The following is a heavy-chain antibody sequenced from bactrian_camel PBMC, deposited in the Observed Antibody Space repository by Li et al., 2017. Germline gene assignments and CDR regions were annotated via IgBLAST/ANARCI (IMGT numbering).Heavy chain of an antibody. CDR1: GFTFDDSS. V-gene: IGHV3S55*01. CDR2: DTNDGNT. Sequence: HVQLVESGGGLVQPGGSLRLSCTASGFTFDDSSMGWYRQAPGNECELVSADTNDGNTYYADSVKGRFTISKDDLKDTLYLQMNSLKPEDTAMYYCAADSVGRCRARGWVERPSVAAYDYWGQGTQVTVS. J-gene: IGHJ4*01. D-gene: IGHD5*01. CDR3: AADSVGRCRARGWVERPSVAAYDY.